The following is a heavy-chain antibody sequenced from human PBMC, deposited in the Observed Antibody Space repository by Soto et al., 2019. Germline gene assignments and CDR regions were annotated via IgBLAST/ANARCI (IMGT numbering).Heavy chain of an antibody. V-gene: IGHV3-33*01. D-gene: IGHD6-6*01. CDR1: GFTFSSYG. CDR3: ARDRDSSSSYFDY. J-gene: IGHJ4*02. CDR2: IWYDGSNK. Sequence: QVQLVESGGGMVQPGRSLRLSCAASGFTFSSYGMHWVRQAPGKWLEWVAVIWYDGSNKYYADSVKGRFTISRDNSKNTLYLQMNSRRAEDTAVYYCARDRDSSSSYFDYWGQGTLVTVSS.